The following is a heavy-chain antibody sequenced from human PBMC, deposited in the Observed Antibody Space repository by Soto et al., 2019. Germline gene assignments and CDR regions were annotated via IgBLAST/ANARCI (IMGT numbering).Heavy chain of an antibody. CDR2: INAGNGNT. Sequence: QVPLVQSGAEVKKPGASVKVSCKASGYTFTSYAMHWVRQAPGQRLEWMGWINAGNGNTKYSQKFQGRVTITRDTSASTAYMELSSLRSEDTAVYYCARDTDYDYVWGSYRFDYWGQGTLVTVSS. V-gene: IGHV1-3*01. CDR3: ARDTDYDYVWGSYRFDY. D-gene: IGHD3-16*02. J-gene: IGHJ4*02. CDR1: GYTFTSYA.